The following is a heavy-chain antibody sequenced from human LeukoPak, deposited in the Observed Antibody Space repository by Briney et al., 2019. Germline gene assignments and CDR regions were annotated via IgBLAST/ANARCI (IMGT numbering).Heavy chain of an antibody. CDR2: ISGRSSHM. V-gene: IGHV3-21*06. J-gene: IGHJ4*02. D-gene: IGHD3-22*01. Sequence: PGGSLRLSCTASGFTFSDYDMNWVRLAPGKGLEWVSSISGRSSHMYYTDSAKGRFTISRDNAKNSLYLQMNSLRAEDTDVYYCVRDNSRGQSLGVIYWGQGSLVTVSS. CDR1: GFTFSDYD. CDR3: VRDNSRGQSLGVIY.